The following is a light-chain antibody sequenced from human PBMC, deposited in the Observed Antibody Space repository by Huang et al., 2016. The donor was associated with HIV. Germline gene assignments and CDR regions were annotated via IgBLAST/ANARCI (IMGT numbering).Light chain of an antibody. Sequence: DIQMTQSPSTLFASVGDRVTITCRASQSISSWLAWYQQKPGKAPKVLIYKASSLERGVPSRFSGRGSGTEFTLTISSLQPDDIATYYCQQYNSHWTFGQGTRVEIK. J-gene: IGKJ1*01. V-gene: IGKV1-5*03. CDR2: KAS. CDR3: QQYNSHWT. CDR1: QSISSW.